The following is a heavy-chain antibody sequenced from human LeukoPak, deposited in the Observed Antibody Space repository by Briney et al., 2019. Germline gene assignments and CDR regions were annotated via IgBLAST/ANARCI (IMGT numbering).Heavy chain of an antibody. CDR3: ASGEYSSGWYWTDY. V-gene: IGHV1-69*05. CDR1: GGTFISYA. D-gene: IGHD6-19*01. CDR2: IIPTFGTA. Sequence: ASVKVSCKASGGTFISYAISWVRQAPGQGLEWMGGIIPTFGTANYAQKFQGRVTITTDESTSTAYMELSSLRSEDTAVYYCASGEYSSGWYWTDYWGQGTLVTVSS. J-gene: IGHJ4*02.